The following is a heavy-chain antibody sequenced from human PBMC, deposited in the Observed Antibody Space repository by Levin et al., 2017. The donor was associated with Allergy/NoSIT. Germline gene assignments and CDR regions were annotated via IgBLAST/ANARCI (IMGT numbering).Heavy chain of an antibody. CDR3: HGKVGVIVVTGDPMDC. CDR1: GFTFSTYG. D-gene: IGHD3-22*01. J-gene: IGHJ4*02. V-gene: IGHV3-30*03. Sequence: GGSLRLSCAASGFTFSTYGMHWVRQAPGKGLEWVAGVSYDGNTYYADSVKGRFTISRDNSDNTLYLQMNSLRPEDTAVYYCHGKVGVIVVTGDPMDCWGQGTLVTVSS. CDR2: VSYDGNT.